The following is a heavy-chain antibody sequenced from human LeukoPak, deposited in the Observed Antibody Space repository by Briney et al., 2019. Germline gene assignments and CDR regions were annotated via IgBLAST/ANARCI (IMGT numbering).Heavy chain of an antibody. V-gene: IGHV3-23*01. D-gene: IGHD3-3*01. Sequence: GGSLRLSCAASGFTFSGYAMSWVRQAPGKGLEWVSAVSGSGGSTYYADSVKGRFTISRDNSKNTLYLQMNSLRAEDTAVYYCAKLGLRYFFDYWGQGTLVTVSS. CDR2: VSGSGGST. CDR3: AKLGLRYFFDY. CDR1: GFTFSGYA. J-gene: IGHJ4*02.